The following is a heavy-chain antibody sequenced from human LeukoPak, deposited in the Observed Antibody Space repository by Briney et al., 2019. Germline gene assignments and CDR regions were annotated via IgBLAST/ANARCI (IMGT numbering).Heavy chain of an antibody. Sequence: GGSLRLSCAASGFTFSSYAMSWVRQAPGKGLEWVSAISGSGDSTYYGDPVKGRFTISRDNSKNTLYLQMNSLRAEDTAVYYCAKTRPLDSSSWSHGDYWGQGTLVTVSS. CDR2: ISGSGDST. J-gene: IGHJ4*02. D-gene: IGHD6-13*01. V-gene: IGHV3-23*01. CDR3: AKTRPLDSSSWSHGDY. CDR1: GFTFSSYA.